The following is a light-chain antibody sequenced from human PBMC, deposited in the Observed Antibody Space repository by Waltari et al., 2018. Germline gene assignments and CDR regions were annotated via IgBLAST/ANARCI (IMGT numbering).Light chain of an antibody. CDR2: KAS. CDR1: QSISSW. V-gene: IGKV1-5*03. CDR3: QQYNTYYT. Sequence: DVQMTQSPSTLSASVGDTVTITCRASQSISSWLACYQQKAGKAPQLLISKASTLESGVPASFSGSGSGTEFTRTIRSLQPDDLATYYCQQYNTYYTFGQGTILEIK. J-gene: IGKJ2*01.